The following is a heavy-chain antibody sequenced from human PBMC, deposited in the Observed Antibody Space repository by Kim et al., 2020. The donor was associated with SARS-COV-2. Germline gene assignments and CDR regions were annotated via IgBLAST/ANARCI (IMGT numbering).Heavy chain of an antibody. CDR3: ATFVQVVVTAIRDYYYGMDV. J-gene: IGHJ6*02. CDR2: ISSSGSTI. Sequence: GGSLRLSCAASGFTFSDYYMSWIRQAPGKGLEWVSYISSSGSTIYYADSVKGRFTISRDNAKNSLYLQMNSLRAEDTAVYYCATFVQVVVTAIRDYYYGMDVWGQGTTVTVSS. V-gene: IGHV3-11*01. CDR1: GFTFSDYY. D-gene: IGHD2-21*02.